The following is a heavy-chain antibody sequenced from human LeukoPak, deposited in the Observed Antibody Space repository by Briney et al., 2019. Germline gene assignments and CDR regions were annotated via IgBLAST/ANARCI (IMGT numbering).Heavy chain of an antibody. V-gene: IGHV3-21*01. Sequence: GGSLRLSCAASGFTFSSYRMNWVRQAPGKGLEWVSSISSSSSYIYYADSVKGRFTISRDNAKNSLYLQMNSLRAEDTAVYYCARDPSPFDFWSGYYGYFDYWGQGTLVTVSS. J-gene: IGHJ4*02. CDR3: ARDPSPFDFWSGYYGYFDY. CDR1: GFTFSSYR. D-gene: IGHD3-3*01. CDR2: ISSSSSYI.